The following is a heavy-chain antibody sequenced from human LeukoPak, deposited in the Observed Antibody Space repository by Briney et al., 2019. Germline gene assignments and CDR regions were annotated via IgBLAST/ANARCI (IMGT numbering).Heavy chain of an antibody. CDR2: IRSKANSYAT. CDR3: TREYTAMDKYYYYYYMDV. J-gene: IGHJ6*03. CDR1: GFTFSGSA. V-gene: IGHV3-73*01. Sequence: PGGSLRLSCAASGFTFSGSAMHWVRQASGKGLEWVGRIRSKANSYATAYAVSGKGRFTISRDDSKNTAHLQMNSLKTEATAVYYCTREYTAMDKYYYYYYMDVWGKGTTVTVSS. D-gene: IGHD5-18*01.